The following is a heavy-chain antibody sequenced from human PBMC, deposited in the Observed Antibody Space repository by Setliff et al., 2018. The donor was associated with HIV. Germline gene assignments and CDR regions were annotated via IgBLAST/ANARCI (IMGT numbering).Heavy chain of an antibody. CDR1: GFTFSSFN. Sequence: GGSLRLSCAASGFTFSSFNMNWVRQAPGKGLEWVSSISSISTYIYYADSVKGRFTISRDNAKNSLYLQMNSLRAEDTAVYYCARDRVVGATLDPLDLWGQGTMVTVSS. J-gene: IGHJ3*01. V-gene: IGHV3-21*01. CDR2: ISSISTYI. CDR3: ARDRVVGATLDPLDL. D-gene: IGHD1-26*01.